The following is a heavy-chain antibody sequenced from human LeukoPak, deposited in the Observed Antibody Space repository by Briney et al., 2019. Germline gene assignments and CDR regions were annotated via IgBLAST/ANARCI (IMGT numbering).Heavy chain of an antibody. CDR2: IIPIFGTA. J-gene: IGHJ6*04. D-gene: IGHD2-15*01. CDR1: GGTISSYA. V-gene: IGHV1-69*13. CDR3: ARNEVYCSGGSCYPEAHYYYGMDV. Sequence: GASVKVTCKASGGTISSYAISWVRQAPGQGLEWMGGIIPIFGTANYAQKFQGRVTITADESTSTAYMELSSLRSEDTAVYYCARNEVYCSGGSCYPEAHYYYGMDVWGKGTTVTVSS.